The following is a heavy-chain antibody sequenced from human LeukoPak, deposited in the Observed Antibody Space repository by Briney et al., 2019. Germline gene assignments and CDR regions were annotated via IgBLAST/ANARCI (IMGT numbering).Heavy chain of an antibody. CDR2: IIPIFGTA. CDR1: GGTFSSYA. D-gene: IGHD3-22*01. CDR3: ARVIKGNYYDSSGYYDY. J-gene: IGHJ4*02. Sequence: SVKVSCKASGGTFSSYAISWVRQAPGQGLEWMGGIIPIFGTANYAQRFQGRVTITTDGSTSTAYMELSSLRSEDTAVYYCARVIKGNYYDSSGYYDYWGQGTLVTVSS. V-gene: IGHV1-69*05.